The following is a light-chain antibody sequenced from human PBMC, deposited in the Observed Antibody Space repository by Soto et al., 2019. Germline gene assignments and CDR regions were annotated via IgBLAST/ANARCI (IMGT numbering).Light chain of an antibody. CDR3: QSYDSSLSGYVV. V-gene: IGLV1-40*01. CDR2: GNS. Sequence: QSVLTQPPSVSGAPGQRVTISCTGSSSNIGAGYDVPWYQQLPGTAPKLLIYGNSNRPSGVPDRFSGSKSGTSASLAITGLQADDEADYYCQSYDSSLSGYVVFGGGTKLTVL. J-gene: IGLJ2*01. CDR1: SSNIGAGYD.